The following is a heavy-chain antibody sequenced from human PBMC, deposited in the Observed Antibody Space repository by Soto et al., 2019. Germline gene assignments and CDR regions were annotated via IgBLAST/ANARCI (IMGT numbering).Heavy chain of an antibody. CDR1: GFTFSSYG. CDR3: ARELCGGDCYSMDY. J-gene: IGHJ4*02. V-gene: IGHV3-33*01. CDR2: IWYDGSNK. Sequence: GGSLRLSCAASGFTFSSYGMHWVRQAPGKGLEWVAVIWYDGSNKYYADSVKGRFTISRDNSKNTLYLQMNSLRAEDTAVYYCARELCGGDCYSMDYWGQGNLVTVSS. D-gene: IGHD2-21*02.